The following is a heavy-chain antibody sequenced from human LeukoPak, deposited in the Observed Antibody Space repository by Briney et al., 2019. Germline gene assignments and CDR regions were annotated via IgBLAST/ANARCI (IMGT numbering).Heavy chain of an antibody. Sequence: SETLSLTCTVSGGSISSYYWSWIRRPPEKGLEWIGSIYYSGSTYYNPSLKSRVTISLDTSKNQFSLNLTSVTAADMAVYYCARHYYSDYYFDHWGQGTLVTVSS. J-gene: IGHJ4*02. CDR3: ARHYYSDYYFDH. V-gene: IGHV4-59*05. CDR1: GGSISSYY. CDR2: IYYSGST. D-gene: IGHD3-10*01.